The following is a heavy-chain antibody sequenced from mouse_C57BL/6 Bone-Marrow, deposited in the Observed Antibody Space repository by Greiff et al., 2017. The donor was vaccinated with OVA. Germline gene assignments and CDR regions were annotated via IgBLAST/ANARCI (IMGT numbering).Heavy chain of an antibody. CDR3: ARDGDYDPFAY. J-gene: IGHJ3*01. CDR2: SRNKANDYTT. CDR1: GFTFSDFY. Sequence: DVKLVESGGGLVQSGRSLRLSCATSGFTFSDFYMEWVRQAPGKGLEWIAASRNKANDYTTEYSASVKGRFIVSRDTSQSILYLQMNALRAEDTAIYYCARDGDYDPFAYWGQGTLVTVSA. D-gene: IGHD2-4*01. V-gene: IGHV7-1*01.